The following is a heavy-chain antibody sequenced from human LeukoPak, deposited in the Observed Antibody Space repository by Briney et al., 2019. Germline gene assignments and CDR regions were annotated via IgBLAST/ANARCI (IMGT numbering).Heavy chain of an antibody. CDR3: AKAASSGYSSCDY. CDR2: IWHDGSHK. D-gene: IGHD3-22*01. J-gene: IGHJ4*02. V-gene: IGHV3-33*06. Sequence: GGSLRLSCAASGFAFNTYAMHWVRQAPGQGLEWVALIWHDGSHKFYSNSVRGQFTISRDNSKNTLYLQMNSLRAEDTAVYYCAKAASSGYSSCDYWGQGTLVTVSS. CDR1: GFAFNTYA.